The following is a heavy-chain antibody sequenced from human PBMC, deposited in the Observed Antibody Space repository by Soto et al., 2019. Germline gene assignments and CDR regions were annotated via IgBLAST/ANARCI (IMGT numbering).Heavy chain of an antibody. V-gene: IGHV1-8*01. Sequence: AAVNVSCKSSGYTFTSYDSNWVRQATGQGLEWMGWMNPNSGNTCYAQKFQGRVTITRNTSITKAYMELSSLRSEDTAVYYCERSPSRLLWFGELLYPLAGDYYGMDVWGQGTTVTVSS. D-gene: IGHD3-10*01. CDR1: GYTFTSYD. CDR2: MNPNSGNT. CDR3: ERSPSRLLWFGELLYPLAGDYYGMDV. J-gene: IGHJ6*02.